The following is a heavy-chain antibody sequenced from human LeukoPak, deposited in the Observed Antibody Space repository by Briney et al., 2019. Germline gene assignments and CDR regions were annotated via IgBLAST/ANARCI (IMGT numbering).Heavy chain of an antibody. CDR3: ARDMDSYYYDSSGPTGAFDY. Sequence: GGSLRLSCAASGFTFSSYSMNWVRQAPGKGLEWVSYISSSSSTIYYADSVKGRFTISRDNAKNSLYLQMNSLRAEDTAVYYCARDMDSYYYDSSGPTGAFDYWGQGTLVTVSS. V-gene: IGHV3-48*04. CDR1: GFTFSSYS. D-gene: IGHD3-22*01. J-gene: IGHJ4*02. CDR2: ISSSSSTI.